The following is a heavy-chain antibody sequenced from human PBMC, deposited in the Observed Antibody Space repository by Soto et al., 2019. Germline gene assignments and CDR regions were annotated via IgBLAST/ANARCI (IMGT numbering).Heavy chain of an antibody. CDR2: IGGTGSPI. CDR1: GFPLTVYG. J-gene: IGHJ5*02. V-gene: IGHV3-48*02. CDR3: ARGHVSKSFDL. D-gene: IGHD4-4*01. Sequence: EVQLVESGGGLVQAGGSLRLSCSASGFPLTVYGMDWVRQAPGKGLEWVSHIGGTGSPIYYADSVKGRFTISRDNAQNSLYLHMNSLRDEDTAVYYCARGHVSKSFDLLGQGTLVTVSS.